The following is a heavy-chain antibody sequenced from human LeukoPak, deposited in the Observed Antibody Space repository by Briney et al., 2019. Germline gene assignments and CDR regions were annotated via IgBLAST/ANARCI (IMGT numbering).Heavy chain of an antibody. V-gene: IGHV3-53*01. CDR1: GFTVSSNY. Sequence: SGGSLRLSCAASGFTVSSNYMSWVRQAPGKGLEWVSVIYSGGSTYYADSVKGRFTISRDNSKNTLYLQMNSLRAEDTAVYYCARDPYWSSTSCQFDYWGQGTLVTVSS. J-gene: IGHJ4*02. CDR2: IYSGGST. CDR3: ARDPYWSSTSCQFDY. D-gene: IGHD2-2*01.